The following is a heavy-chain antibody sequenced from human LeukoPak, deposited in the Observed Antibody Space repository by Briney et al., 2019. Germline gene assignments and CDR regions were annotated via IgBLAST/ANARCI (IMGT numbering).Heavy chain of an antibody. V-gene: IGHV1-69*05. D-gene: IGHD2-2*01. CDR3: ARDQNVVVPAAHNWFDP. CDR1: GGTFSSYA. CDR2: IIPIFGTA. Sequence: SVKVSCKASGGTFSSYAISWVRQAPGQGLEWMGGIIPIFGTANYAQKFQGRVTITTDESTSTAYMELSSLRSEDTAVYYYARDQNVVVPAAHNWFDPWGQGTLVTVSS. J-gene: IGHJ5*02.